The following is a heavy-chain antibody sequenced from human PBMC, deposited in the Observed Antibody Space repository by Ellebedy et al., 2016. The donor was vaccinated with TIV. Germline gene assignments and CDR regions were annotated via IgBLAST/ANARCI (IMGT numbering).Heavy chain of an antibody. CDR3: ARLAGTTLGNNWFDP. V-gene: IGHV5-51*01. J-gene: IGHJ5*02. D-gene: IGHD1-1*01. CDR1: GYSFTSYW. Sequence: PGGSLRLSCKGSGYSFTSYWIGWVRQMPGKGLEWMGIIYPADSDTRYSPSFQGQVTISADKSINTAYLQWSSLKASDTAIYFCARLAGTTLGNNWFDPWGQGTLITVSS. CDR2: IYPADSDT.